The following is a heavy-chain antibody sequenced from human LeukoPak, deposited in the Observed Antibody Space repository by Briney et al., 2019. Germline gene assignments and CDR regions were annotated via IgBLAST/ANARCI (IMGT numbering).Heavy chain of an antibody. CDR3: AKDSAKKYDDY. Sequence: GGSLRLSCAASGFTVSNNYMSWVRQAPGKGLEWVSVIYSGGRTYYAESVKGRFTISRENSKNTLYLQMNSLRAEDTAVYYCAKDSAKKYDDYWGQGTLVTVSS. CDR2: IYSGGRT. V-gene: IGHV3-66*01. J-gene: IGHJ4*02. D-gene: IGHD2/OR15-2a*01. CDR1: GFTVSNNY.